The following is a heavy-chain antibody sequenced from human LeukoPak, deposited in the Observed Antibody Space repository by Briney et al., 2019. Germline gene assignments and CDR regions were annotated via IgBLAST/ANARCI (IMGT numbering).Heavy chain of an antibody. CDR3: AKDRFTYYYDSSGYLDY. CDR2: ISSDETNI. V-gene: IGHV3-30*18. CDR1: GFTFSNYG. D-gene: IGHD3-22*01. J-gene: IGHJ4*02. Sequence: GGSLRLSCATSGFTFSNYGMHWVRQAPGKGLEWVAVISSDETNIRYGDSVRGRFTVSRDNAKNTVYLQMNSLRAEDTAVYYCAKDRFTYYYDSSGYLDYWGQGTLVTVSS.